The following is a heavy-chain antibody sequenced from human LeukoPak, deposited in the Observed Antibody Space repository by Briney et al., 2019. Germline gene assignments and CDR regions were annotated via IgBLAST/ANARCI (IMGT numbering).Heavy chain of an antibody. Sequence: PGGSLRLSCAASGFTLSNYALNWVRQAPGKGLEWVSYISSHSSNIHYTDSVKGRFTISRDNAKNSLYLQMNSLRAEDTAVYYCARDPSIGGSLYYYMDVWGKGTTVTVSS. CDR2: ISSHSSNI. CDR3: ARDPSIGGSLYYYMDV. J-gene: IGHJ6*03. V-gene: IGHV3-48*01. CDR1: GFTLSNYA. D-gene: IGHD2-15*01.